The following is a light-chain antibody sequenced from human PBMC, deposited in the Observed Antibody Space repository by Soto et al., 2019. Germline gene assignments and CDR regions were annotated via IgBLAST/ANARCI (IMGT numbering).Light chain of an antibody. J-gene: IGKJ5*01. CDR1: QSVNSRY. Sequence: EIVLTQSPGTLSLSPGERATLSCRASQSVNSRYLAWYQQKSGQAPRLLIYGASSRATGIPDRFSGSGSGTDFTLTISRLEPEDFAVYYCQHCGSSLITFGRGTRLEI. V-gene: IGKV3-20*01. CDR3: QHCGSSLIT. CDR2: GAS.